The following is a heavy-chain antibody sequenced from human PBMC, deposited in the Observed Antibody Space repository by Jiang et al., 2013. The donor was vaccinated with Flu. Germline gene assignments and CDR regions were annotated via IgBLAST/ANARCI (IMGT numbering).Heavy chain of an antibody. D-gene: IGHD3-22*01. Sequence: GPGLVKPSETLSLTCTVSGGSISSYYWSWIRQPPGKGLEWIGYIYYSGSTNYNPSLKSRVTISVDTSKNQFSLKLSSVTAADTAVYYCARDRRLDYYDSSGYLDYWGQGTLVTVSS. CDR3: ARDRRLDYYDSSGYLDY. CDR2: IYYSGST. CDR1: GGSISSYY. J-gene: IGHJ4*02. V-gene: IGHV4-59*01.